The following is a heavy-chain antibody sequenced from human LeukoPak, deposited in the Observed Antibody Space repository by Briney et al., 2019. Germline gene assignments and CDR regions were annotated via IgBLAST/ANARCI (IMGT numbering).Heavy chain of an antibody. J-gene: IGHJ4*02. V-gene: IGHV3-30*03. D-gene: IGHD3-3*01. CDR1: GFTFSSYG. CDR3: SDGGDFDY. CDR2: ISYDGSNK. Sequence: PGRSLRLSCAASGFTFSSYGMHWVRQAPGKGLEWVAVISYDGSNKYYADSVKGRFTISRDNSKNTLYLQMNSMRAEDTAVYYCSDGGDFDYWGQGTLVTVSS.